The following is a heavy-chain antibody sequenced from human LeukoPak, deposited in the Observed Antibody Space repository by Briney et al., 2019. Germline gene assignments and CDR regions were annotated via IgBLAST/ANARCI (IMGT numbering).Heavy chain of an antibody. CDR1: GLRFRNYG. V-gene: IGHV3-33*01. CDR3: ARDGGDTAITLGYYGMDV. D-gene: IGHD5-18*01. J-gene: IGHJ6*02. Sequence: GGSLRLSCVVSGLRFRNYGMHWVRQAPGKGLEWVAVIYYDGSNQYYADSVKGRFTVSRDNAKNTLYLQMNSLRAEDTAVYYCARDGGDTAITLGYYGMDVWGQGTTVTVSS. CDR2: IYYDGSNQ.